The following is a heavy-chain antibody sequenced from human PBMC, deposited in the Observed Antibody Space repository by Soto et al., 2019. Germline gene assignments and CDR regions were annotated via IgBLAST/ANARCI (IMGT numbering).Heavy chain of an antibody. D-gene: IGHD3-10*01. CDR2: IIPVFDTR. V-gene: IGHV1-69*13. CDR1: GGAFSSYA. J-gene: IGHJ6*02. CDR3: AREESIMGRGVVCYYGMDG. Sequence: SVKVSCKASGGAFSSYAITWVRQAPGQGLEWIGVIIPVFDTRYYAQKFQGRVTITADESTRTAYMELSSLRSDDTAVYYCAREESIMGRGVVCYYGMDGWGQGTTVTVSS.